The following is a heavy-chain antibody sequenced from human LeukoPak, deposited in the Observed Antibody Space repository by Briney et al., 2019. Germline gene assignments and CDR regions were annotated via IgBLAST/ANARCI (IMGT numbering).Heavy chain of an antibody. Sequence: GESLKISCMGSAYRYTNYCIAWVRQMAGKGLEWMGFICPGDSDTRYSPSFQGQVTISADKSISTAYLQWNSLKASDSAVYYCARRIPGTYLFDYWGQGALVTVSS. CDR1: AYRYTNYC. CDR2: ICPGDSDT. D-gene: IGHD1-26*01. J-gene: IGHJ4*02. V-gene: IGHV5-51*01. CDR3: ARRIPGTYLFDY.